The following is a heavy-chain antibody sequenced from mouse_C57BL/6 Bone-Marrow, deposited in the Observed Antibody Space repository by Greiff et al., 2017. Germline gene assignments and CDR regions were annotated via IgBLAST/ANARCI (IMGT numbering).Heavy chain of an antibody. CDR1: GFNIKDYY. CDR2: IDPEDGET. J-gene: IGHJ1*03. CDR3: ARGNSKGYFDV. V-gene: IGHV14-2*01. D-gene: IGHD2-5*01. Sequence: QLQQSGAELVKPGASVKLSCTASGFNIKDYYMHWVKQRTEQGLEWIGRIDPEDGETKYAPQLQGKATITAATSSNKSYLQLSSLTSEDTAVYYCARGNSKGYFDVWGTGTTVTVSS.